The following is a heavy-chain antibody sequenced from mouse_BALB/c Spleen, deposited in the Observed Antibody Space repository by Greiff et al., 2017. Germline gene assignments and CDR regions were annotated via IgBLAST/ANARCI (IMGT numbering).Heavy chain of an antibody. Sequence: EVKLVESGGGLVKPGGSRKLSCAASGFTFSSFGMHWVRQAPEKGLEWVAYISSGSSTIYYADTVKGRFTISRDNPKNTLFLQMTSLRSEDTAMYYCARGVFAYWGQGTLVTVSA. CDR2: ISSGSSTI. V-gene: IGHV5-17*02. J-gene: IGHJ3*01. CDR3: ARGVFAY. CDR1: GFTFSSFG.